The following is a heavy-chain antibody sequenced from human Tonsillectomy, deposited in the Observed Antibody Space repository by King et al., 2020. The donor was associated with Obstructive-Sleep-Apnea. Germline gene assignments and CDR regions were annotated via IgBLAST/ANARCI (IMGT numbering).Heavy chain of an antibody. J-gene: IGHJ4*02. V-gene: IGHV4-34*01. D-gene: IGHD1-26*01. CDR2: INHSGST. Sequence: VQLQQWGAGLLKPSETLSLTSAVYGGSFSTYYWSWIRQSPGKGLEWIGEINHSGSTNYNPSLKSRVTLSVDTSRNQFSLHLHSLTAADTAVYYCARVLGAAGPDFYFDYWGQGNLVTVSA. CDR3: ARVLGAAGPDFYFDY. CDR1: GGSFSTYY.